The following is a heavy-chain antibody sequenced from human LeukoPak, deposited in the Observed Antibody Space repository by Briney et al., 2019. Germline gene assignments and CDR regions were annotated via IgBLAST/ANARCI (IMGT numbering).Heavy chain of an antibody. CDR1: GFTFSNYG. D-gene: IGHD1-7*01. Sequence: GGSLRLSCAASGFTFSNYGVHWVRQAPGKGLEWVAVISYDGSNKYYADSVEGRFTISRDNSKNTLYLQMNSLRAEDTAVYYCARRTKLGNIDYWGQGTLVTVSS. CDR3: ARRTKLGNIDY. V-gene: IGHV3-30*03. CDR2: ISYDGSNK. J-gene: IGHJ4*02.